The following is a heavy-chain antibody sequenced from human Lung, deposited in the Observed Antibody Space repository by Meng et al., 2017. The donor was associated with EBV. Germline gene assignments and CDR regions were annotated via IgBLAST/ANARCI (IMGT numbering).Heavy chain of an antibody. J-gene: IGHJ5*02. V-gene: IGHV4-59*01. CDR2: IYYSGST. D-gene: IGHD2-15*01. CDR1: GGSISSYY. Sequence: QVQLQESGPGLLKPSETLSLTCTVSGGSISSYYWSWIRQPPGKGLEWIGYIYYSGSTNYNPSLKSRVTISVDTSKNQFSLNLSSVTAADTAVYYCASLVAATRWFDPWGQGTLVTVSS. CDR3: ASLVAATRWFDP.